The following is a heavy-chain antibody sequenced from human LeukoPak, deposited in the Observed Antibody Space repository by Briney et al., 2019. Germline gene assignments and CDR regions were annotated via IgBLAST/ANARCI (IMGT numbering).Heavy chain of an antibody. V-gene: IGHV4-59*01. D-gene: IGHD5-24*01. CDR3: ARDSGRDGYNYDY. CDR1: GGSISSYY. CDR2: IYYSGST. J-gene: IGHJ4*02. Sequence: SETLSLTCTVSGGSISSYYWSWIRQPPGKGLEWIGYIYYSGSTNYNPSLKSRVTISVDTSKNQFSLKLSSVTAADTAVYYCARDSGRDGYNYDYWGQGTLVTVSS.